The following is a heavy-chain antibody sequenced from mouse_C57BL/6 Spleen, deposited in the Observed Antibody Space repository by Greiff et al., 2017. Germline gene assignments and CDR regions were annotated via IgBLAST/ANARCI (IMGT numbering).Heavy chain of an antibody. CDR2: ISSCSSTI. V-gene: IGHV5-17*01. Sequence: VMLVESGGGLVKPGGSLKLSCAASGFTFSDYGMHWVRQAPEKGLEWVAYISSCSSTIYYADTVKGRFTFSRDNAKNTLFLQMTSLRSDDTAMYYCARNYDGYYWFAYWGQGTLVTVSA. CDR1: GFTFSDYG. D-gene: IGHD2-3*01. CDR3: ARNYDGYYWFAY. J-gene: IGHJ3*01.